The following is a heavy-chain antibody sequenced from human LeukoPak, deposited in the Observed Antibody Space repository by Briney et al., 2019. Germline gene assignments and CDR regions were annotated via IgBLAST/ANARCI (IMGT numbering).Heavy chain of an antibody. CDR1: GFTFSSYA. Sequence: GGSLRLSCAASGFTFSSYAMHWVRQAPGKGLEWVAVISYDGSNKYHADSVKGRFTISRDNSKNTLYLQMNSLRAEDTAVYHWGKDWVNSLWYYGMDVWGQGTTVPVS. D-gene: IGHD3-16*01. V-gene: IGHV3-30*04. CDR2: ISYDGSNK. J-gene: IGHJ6*02. CDR3: GKDWVNSLWYYGMDV.